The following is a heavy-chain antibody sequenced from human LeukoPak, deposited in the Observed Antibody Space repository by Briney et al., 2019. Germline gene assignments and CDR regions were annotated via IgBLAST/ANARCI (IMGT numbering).Heavy chain of an antibody. Sequence: GGSLRLSCAASGFTFSSYGMHWVRQAPGKGLEWVAFIRYDGSNKYYADSVKGRFTISRDNSENTLYLQMNSLRVEDTAVYYCARGLSTVTNPNWFDPWGQGTLVTVSS. V-gene: IGHV3-30*02. D-gene: IGHD4-17*01. CDR2: IRYDGSNK. CDR3: ARGLSTVTNPNWFDP. J-gene: IGHJ5*02. CDR1: GFTFSSYG.